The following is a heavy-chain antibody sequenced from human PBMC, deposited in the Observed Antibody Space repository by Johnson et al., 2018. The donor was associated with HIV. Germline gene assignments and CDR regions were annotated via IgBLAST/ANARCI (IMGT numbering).Heavy chain of an antibody. CDR2: INSDGSST. CDR1: GFTFSSYW. D-gene: IGHD1-20*01. J-gene: IGHJ3*02. CDR3: ARDLGITGTDAFDI. Sequence: VQLVESGGGLVQPGGSLRLSCAASGFTFSSYWMHWVGQAPGKGLVWVSRINSDGSSTSYADSVKGRFTISRDNAKNTLYLQMNSLRAEDTALNYCARDLGITGTDAFDIWGQGTMVTVSS. V-gene: IGHV3-74*01.